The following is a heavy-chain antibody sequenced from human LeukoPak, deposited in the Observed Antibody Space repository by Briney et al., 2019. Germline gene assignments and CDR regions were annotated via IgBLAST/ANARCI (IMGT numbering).Heavy chain of an antibody. Sequence: ASVKVSCKASGYTFTCYDINWVRQATGQGLEWMGWMNPNSGNTGYAQKFQGRVTMTRNTSISTAYMEPSSLRSEDTAVYYCARASFYDFWSGYYRTEFDPWGQGTLVTVSS. CDR1: GYTFTCYD. V-gene: IGHV1-8*01. J-gene: IGHJ5*02. CDR3: ARASFYDFWSGYYRTEFDP. CDR2: MNPNSGNT. D-gene: IGHD3-3*01.